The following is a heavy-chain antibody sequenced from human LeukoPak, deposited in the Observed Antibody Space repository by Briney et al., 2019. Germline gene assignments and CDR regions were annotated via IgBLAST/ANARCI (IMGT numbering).Heavy chain of an antibody. Sequence: PSETLSLTCTVSGGFIWSYYWSWIRRPPGKGLEWIAYIYYSGSTNYNPSLKSRVTVSVDTSKNQFSLKLSSVTAADTAVYYCAREGGGFDYWGQGTLVTVSS. V-gene: IGHV4-59*01. CDR1: GGFIWSYY. CDR2: IYYSGST. D-gene: IGHD2-15*01. CDR3: AREGGGFDY. J-gene: IGHJ4*02.